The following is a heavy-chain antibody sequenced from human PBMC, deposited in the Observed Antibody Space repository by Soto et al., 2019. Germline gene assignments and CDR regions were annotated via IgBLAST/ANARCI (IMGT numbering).Heavy chain of an antibody. CDR2: INVGNGNT. V-gene: IGHV1-3*01. CDR3: ASSDEKHNAVLTGMDLYYYSFDMDV. J-gene: IGHJ6*02. Sequence: SVKVSSKAFGYIFSSYAIHWVRQAPGRRVDRKGRINVGNGNTKYSQKFHDRVTIIRDTSVDTANRQVSSLRSEDTAVNCCASSDEKHNAVLTGMDLYYYSFDMDVWDQ. CDR1: GYIFSSYA. D-gene: IGHD3-9*01.